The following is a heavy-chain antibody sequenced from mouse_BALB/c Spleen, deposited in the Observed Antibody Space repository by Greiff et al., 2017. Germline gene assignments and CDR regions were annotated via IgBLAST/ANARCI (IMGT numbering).Heavy chain of an antibody. CDR1: GYTFTDYN. D-gene: IGHD3-1*01. CDR3: ARVPRSYAMDY. Sequence: EVKLQESGPELVKPGASVKIPCKASGYTFTDYNMDWVKQSHGKSLEWIGDINPNNGGTIYNQKFKGKATLTVDKSSSTAYMELRSLTSEDTAVYYCARVPRSYAMDYWGQGTSVTVSS. V-gene: IGHV1-18*01. J-gene: IGHJ4*01. CDR2: INPNNGGT.